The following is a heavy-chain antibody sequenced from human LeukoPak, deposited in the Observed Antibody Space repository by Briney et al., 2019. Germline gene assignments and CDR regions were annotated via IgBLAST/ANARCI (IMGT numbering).Heavy chain of an antibody. Sequence: GGSLRLSCAASGFTFSSYAMHWVRQAPGKGLEWVSTISGNDGTTYYADSLKGRFTISRDNSRNTLFLQMNSLRAEDTAVYYCAGTSGPFGFWGQGTLVTVSS. CDR2: ISGNDGTT. CDR3: AGTSGPFGF. V-gene: IGHV3-23*01. CDR1: GFTFSSYA. D-gene: IGHD1-26*01. J-gene: IGHJ4*02.